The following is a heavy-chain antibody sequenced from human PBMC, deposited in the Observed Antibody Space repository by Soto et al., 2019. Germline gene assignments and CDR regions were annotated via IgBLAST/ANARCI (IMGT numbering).Heavy chain of an antibody. D-gene: IGHD2-15*01. V-gene: IGHV4-59*08. CDR3: ATTYGASSGYFHH. Sequence: QVQLRESGPGLVKPSETLSLTCTVSGDSMNDYYWSWIRQSPGKGLEWIGFIYYNGATSFNPSLQSRVALSIDTSRIQFSLKLMSVTAADKAVYYCATTYGASSGYFHHWGQGTLVTVSS. CDR2: IYYNGAT. J-gene: IGHJ1*01. CDR1: GDSMNDYY.